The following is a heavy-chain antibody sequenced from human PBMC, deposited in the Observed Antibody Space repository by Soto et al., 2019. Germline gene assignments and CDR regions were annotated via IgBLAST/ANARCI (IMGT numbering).Heavy chain of an antibody. V-gene: IGHV3-15*01. Sequence: GGSLRLSCAASGFTFSNAWMSWVRQAPGKGLEWVGRIKSKTDGGTTDYAAPVKGRFTISRDDPKDTLYLQMNSLKTEDTAVYYCTTTTTDYDFWSGYTYYFDYWGQGTLVTVSS. CDR3: TTTTTDYDFWSGYTYYFDY. CDR1: GFTFSNAW. D-gene: IGHD3-3*01. J-gene: IGHJ4*02. CDR2: IKSKTDGGTT.